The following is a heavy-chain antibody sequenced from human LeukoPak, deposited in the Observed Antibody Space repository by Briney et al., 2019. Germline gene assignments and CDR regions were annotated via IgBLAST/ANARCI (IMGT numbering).Heavy chain of an antibody. CDR3: ASRTLLYFDY. J-gene: IGHJ4*02. D-gene: IGHD1-14*01. Sequence: ASVKVSCKASGYTFTSYGISWVRQAPGQGLEWMGWISAHNGNINYAQKLQGRVTMTKDTSTNTAYMELRSLTSDDTAVYYCASRTLLYFDYWGQGTLVTVSS. CDR1: GYTFTSYG. V-gene: IGHV1-18*01. CDR2: ISAHNGNI.